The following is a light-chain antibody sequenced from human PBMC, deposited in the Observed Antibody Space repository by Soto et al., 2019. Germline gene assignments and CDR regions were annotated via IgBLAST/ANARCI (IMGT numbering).Light chain of an antibody. Sequence: EIVLTQSPATLSLSPGERATLSCRASQSVSSYLAWYQQKPGQAPRRLIYDASNRATGIPARFSGSGSGTDFTLTISSLEPEDFAVYYCQQRSNWPLTFGGGNKVEIK. CDR2: DAS. J-gene: IGKJ4*01. V-gene: IGKV3-11*01. CDR1: QSVSSY. CDR3: QQRSNWPLT.